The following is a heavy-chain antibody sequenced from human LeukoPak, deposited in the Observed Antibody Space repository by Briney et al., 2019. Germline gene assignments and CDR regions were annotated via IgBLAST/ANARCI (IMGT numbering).Heavy chain of an antibody. J-gene: IGHJ4*02. CDR3: ARDLAVLGYFHFDY. V-gene: IGHV4-34*01. Sequence: GSLRLSCAASGFTFSSYEMNWVRQPPGKGLEWIGEINHSGSTNYNPSLKSRVTISVDTSKNQFSLKLSSVTAADTAVYYCARDLAVLGYFHFDYWGQGTLVTVSS. D-gene: IGHD3-22*01. CDR2: INHSGST. CDR1: GFTFSSYE.